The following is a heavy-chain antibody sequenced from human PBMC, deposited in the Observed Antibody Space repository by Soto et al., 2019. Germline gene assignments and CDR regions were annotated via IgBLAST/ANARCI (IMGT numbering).Heavy chain of an antibody. Sequence: ASVKVSCKASGYTFTSYDINWVRQATGQGLEWMGWMNPNSGNTGYAQKFQGRLTMTRNTSISTAYMELSSLRSEDTAVYYCARDRTAAASMLYFGMDVWGQGTMVTVSS. D-gene: IGHD6-13*01. V-gene: IGHV1-8*01. CDR3: ARDRTAAASMLYFGMDV. CDR2: MNPNSGNT. CDR1: GYTFTSYD. J-gene: IGHJ6*02.